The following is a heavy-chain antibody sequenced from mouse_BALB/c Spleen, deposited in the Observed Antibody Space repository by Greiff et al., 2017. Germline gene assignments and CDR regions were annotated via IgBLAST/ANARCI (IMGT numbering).Heavy chain of an antibody. J-gene: IGHJ4*01. Sequence: EVKLVESGGGLVKPGGSLKLSCAASGFTFSSYAMSWVRQTPEKRLEWVATISSGGSYTYYPDSVKGRFTISRDNAKNTLYLQMSSLRSEDTAMYYGARHNGNYDYYAMDYWGQGTSVTVSA. CDR3: ARHNGNYDYYAMDY. CDR1: GFTFSSYA. V-gene: IGHV5-9-3*01. D-gene: IGHD2-1*01. CDR2: ISSGGSYT.